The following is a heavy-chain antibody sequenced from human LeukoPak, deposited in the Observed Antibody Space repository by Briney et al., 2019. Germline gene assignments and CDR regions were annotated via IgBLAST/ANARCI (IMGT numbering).Heavy chain of an antibody. Sequence: SETLSLTCTVSGGSISSYYWSWIRQHPGKGLEWIGYIYYSGSTYYNPSLKSRVTISVDTSKNQFSLKLSSVTAADTAVYYCARIGNDYGDLGVFDYWGQGTLVTVSS. CDR2: IYYSGST. J-gene: IGHJ4*02. V-gene: IGHV4-59*06. D-gene: IGHD4-17*01. CDR1: GGSISSYY. CDR3: ARIGNDYGDLGVFDY.